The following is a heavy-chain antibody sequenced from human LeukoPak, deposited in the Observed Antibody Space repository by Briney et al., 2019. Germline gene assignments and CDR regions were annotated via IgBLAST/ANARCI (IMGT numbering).Heavy chain of an antibody. CDR1: GYTFTSYG. CDR3: ARVYPDPAYVVWFDP. CDR2: ISAYNGNT. Sequence: ASVKVSCKASGYTFTSYGISWVRQAPGQGLEGMGWISAYNGNTNYAQKLQGRVTMTTDTSTSTAYMELRSLRSDDTAVYYCARVYPDPAYVVWFDPWGQGTLVTVSS. D-gene: IGHD3-16*01. J-gene: IGHJ5*02. V-gene: IGHV1-18*01.